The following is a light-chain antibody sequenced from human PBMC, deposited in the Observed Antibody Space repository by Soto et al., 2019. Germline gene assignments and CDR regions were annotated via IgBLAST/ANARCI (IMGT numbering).Light chain of an antibody. CDR1: QTVASN. CDR3: QQYHNWPPQYT. Sequence: EIVMTQSPASLSVSPGDGATLSCRASQTVASNVAWYQQKPGQGPRLLIHGASTRAAGVPARFCVSGCGTDFSLTISSLQSEDVEVYYGQQYHNWPPQYTFCQGTKLQIK. J-gene: IGKJ2*01. CDR2: GAS. V-gene: IGKV3-15*01.